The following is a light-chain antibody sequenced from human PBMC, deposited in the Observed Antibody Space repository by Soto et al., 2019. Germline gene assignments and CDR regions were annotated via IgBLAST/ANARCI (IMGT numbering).Light chain of an antibody. V-gene: IGKV3-20*01. J-gene: IGKJ2*01. CDR3: QQYGSSPDT. CDR2: GAS. CDR1: QSVSTSY. Sequence: EIVLTQSPGTLSLSPGERATLSCRASQSVSTSYLAWYQQKPGQAPRLLIHGASSRPIGIPDRFSGSGSGTDCTLTISRLEPEDFAGYYCQQYGSSPDTFGQGTKLEIK.